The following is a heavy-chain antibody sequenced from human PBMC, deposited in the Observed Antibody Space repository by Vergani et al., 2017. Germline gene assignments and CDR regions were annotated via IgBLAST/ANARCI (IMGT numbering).Heavy chain of an antibody. D-gene: IGHD1-26*01. CDR2: INQSGTT. Sequence: QVQLQESGPGLVKPSQTLSLTCTVSGGSISSGGYYWSWIRQHPGKGLEWIGEINQSGTTNYNPSLKSRVALSIDKSKNQFSLNLRSVIAADTAVYYCTRDRIVGAAKWFDSWGQGALVTVSS. CDR3: TRDRIVGAAKWFDS. CDR1: GGSISSGGYY. V-gene: IGHV4-31*03. J-gene: IGHJ5*01.